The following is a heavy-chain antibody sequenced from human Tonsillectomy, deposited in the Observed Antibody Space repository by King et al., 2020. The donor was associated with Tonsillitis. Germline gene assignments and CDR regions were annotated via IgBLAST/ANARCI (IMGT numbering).Heavy chain of an antibody. J-gene: IGHJ5*02. D-gene: IGHD2-8*01. CDR2: TNHRGAT. Sequence: VQLQQWGAGLLKPSETLSLTCAVNVGSFSGHYWSWIRQPPGKGLEWIGDTNHRGATTYNPSLKSRVAISVDTARNHFSLKLSSVTAAVTAVYYCARDPFCNDGVCQRGWFDPWGQGALVTVSS. CDR1: VGSFSGHY. CDR3: ARDPFCNDGVCQRGWFDP. V-gene: IGHV4-34*01.